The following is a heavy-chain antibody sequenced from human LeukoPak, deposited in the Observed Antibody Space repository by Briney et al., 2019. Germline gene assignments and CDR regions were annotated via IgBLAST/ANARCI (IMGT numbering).Heavy chain of an antibody. CDR3: ARDIVAYCGGDCYSNDAFDI. CDR1: GGSISSSSYY. Sequence: SETLPLTCTVSGGSISSSSYYWGWIRQPPGKGLEWIGIIYYSGSTYYNPSLKSRVTISVDTSKNQFSLKLSSVTAADTAVYYCARDIVAYCGGDCYSNDAFDIWGQGTMVTVSS. J-gene: IGHJ3*02. CDR2: IYYSGST. V-gene: IGHV4-39*02. D-gene: IGHD2-21*01.